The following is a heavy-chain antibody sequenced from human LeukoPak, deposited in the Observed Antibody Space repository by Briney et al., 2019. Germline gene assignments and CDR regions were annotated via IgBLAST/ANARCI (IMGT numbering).Heavy chain of an antibody. J-gene: IGHJ4*02. Sequence: GGYLRLSCAASGFTFSSYGMHWVRQAPGKGLEWVAVIWYDGSNKYYADSVKGRFTISRDNSKNTLYLQMNSLRAEDTAVYYCARGCYYDSSGYYVYYFDYWGQGTLVTVSS. CDR1: GFTFSSYG. CDR2: IWYDGSNK. D-gene: IGHD3-22*01. CDR3: ARGCYYDSSGYYVYYFDY. V-gene: IGHV3-33*01.